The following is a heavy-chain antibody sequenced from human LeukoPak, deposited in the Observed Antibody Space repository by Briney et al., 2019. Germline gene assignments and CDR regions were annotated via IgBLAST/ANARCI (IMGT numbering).Heavy chain of an antibody. D-gene: IGHD3-16*01. CDR1: GYTFSDYF. V-gene: IGHV1-2*02. Sequence: ASVKVSCKASGYTFSDYFVHWVRQAPGQGLEWMGWINPKGGVTKYAQKFQRRVTMVRDTATSIMYMALSSLTSDDTAVYFCARGWGSLYYFDFWGQGTLVTVSS. J-gene: IGHJ4*02. CDR2: INPKGGVT. CDR3: ARGWGSLYYFDF.